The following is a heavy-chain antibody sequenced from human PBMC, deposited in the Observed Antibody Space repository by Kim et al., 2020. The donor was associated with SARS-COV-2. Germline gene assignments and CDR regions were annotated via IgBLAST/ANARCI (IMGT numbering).Heavy chain of an antibody. Sequence: ASVKVSCKASGYTFTSYAMHWVRQAPGQRLEWMGWINAGNGNTKYSQKFQGRVTITRDTSASTAYMELSSLRSEDTAVYYCARDWRVGYSYGPLDYWGQGTLVTVSS. CDR1: GYTFTSYA. V-gene: IGHV1-3*01. J-gene: IGHJ4*02. D-gene: IGHD5-18*01. CDR3: ARDWRVGYSYGPLDY. CDR2: INAGNGNT.